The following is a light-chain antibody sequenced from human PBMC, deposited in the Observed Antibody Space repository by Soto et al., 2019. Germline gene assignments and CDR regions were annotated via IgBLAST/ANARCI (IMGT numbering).Light chain of an antibody. J-gene: IGKJ1*01. CDR1: QNIRTN. Sequence: DIVMTQSPATLSVSQGERATLSCRASQNIRTNLAWYQQKPGQAPRLVIYGASNRATGIPDRFSASGSGTDFTLTISRLEPEDFAVYYCQQYISSPLTFGQGTTGDIK. V-gene: IGKV3-20*01. CDR2: GAS. CDR3: QQYISSPLT.